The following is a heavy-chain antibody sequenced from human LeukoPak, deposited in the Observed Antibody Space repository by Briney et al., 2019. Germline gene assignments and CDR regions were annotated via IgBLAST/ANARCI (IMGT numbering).Heavy chain of an antibody. CDR2: IYHSGST. V-gene: IGHV4-30-2*01. J-gene: IGHJ4*02. CDR1: GGSISSGGYY. CDR3: ARHGSGIDY. Sequence: SETLSLTCTVSGGSISSGGYYWSWIRQPPGKGLEWIGYIYHSGSTYYNPSLKSRVTISVDRSKNQFSLKLSSVTAADTAVYYCARHGSGIDYWGQGTLVTVSS. D-gene: IGHD1-26*01.